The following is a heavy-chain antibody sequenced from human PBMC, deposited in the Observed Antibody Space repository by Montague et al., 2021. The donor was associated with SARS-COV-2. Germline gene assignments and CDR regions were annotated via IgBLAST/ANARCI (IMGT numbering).Heavy chain of an antibody. CDR1: GGSISSSSYY. V-gene: IGHV4-39*07. CDR2: IYYSGST. J-gene: IGHJ5*02. D-gene: IGHD3-10*01. Sequence: SEARSLTCTVSGGSISSSSYYWGWIRQPPGKGLEWIGSIYYSGSTYYNPSLKSRVTISVDTSKNQFSLKLSSATAADTAVYYCARDWRRGFDPWGQGTLVTVSS. CDR3: ARDWRRGFDP.